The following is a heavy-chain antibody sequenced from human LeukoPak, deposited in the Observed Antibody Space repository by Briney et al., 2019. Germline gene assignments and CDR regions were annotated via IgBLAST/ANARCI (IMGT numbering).Heavy chain of an antibody. J-gene: IGHJ4*02. D-gene: IGHD3-16*02. CDR3: ARTSLSACDY. CDR2: INVGNGNT. CDR1: GYTFTMFG. V-gene: IGHV1-3*01. Sequence: GASVKVSCKASGYTFTMFGIHWVRQAPGQRPEWMGWINVGNGNTKYSQKFQDRVTIARETSVSTAYMELNSLTFEDTAVYYCARTSLSACDYWGQGTLVAVSS.